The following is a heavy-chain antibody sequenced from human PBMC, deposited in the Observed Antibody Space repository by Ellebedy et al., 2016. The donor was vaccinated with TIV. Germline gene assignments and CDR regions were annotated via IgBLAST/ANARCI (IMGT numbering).Heavy chain of an antibody. Sequence: GESLKISXAASGFTFSSYAMHWVRQAPGKGLERVAVISYDGSNKYYADSVKGRFTISRDNSKNTLYLQMNSLRAEDTAVYYCATLDLLGDSSGLTYYYYYGMDVWGQGTTVTVSS. D-gene: IGHD6-19*01. V-gene: IGHV3-30-3*01. CDR2: ISYDGSNK. J-gene: IGHJ6*02. CDR1: GFTFSSYA. CDR3: ATLDLLGDSSGLTYYYYYGMDV.